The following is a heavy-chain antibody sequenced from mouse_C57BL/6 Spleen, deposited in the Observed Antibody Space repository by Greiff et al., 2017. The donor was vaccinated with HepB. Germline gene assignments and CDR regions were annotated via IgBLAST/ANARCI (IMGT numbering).Heavy chain of an antibody. Sequence: EVQLQQSGPELVKPGASVKISCKASGYSFTGYYMNWVKQSPEKSLEWIGEINPSTGGTTYNQKFKAKATLTVDKSSSTAYMQLKSLTSEDSAVYYCARVTTVVGFDYWGQGTTLTVSS. CDR2: INPSTGGT. CDR3: ARVTTVVGFDY. CDR1: GYSFTGYY. J-gene: IGHJ2*01. V-gene: IGHV1-42*01. D-gene: IGHD1-1*01.